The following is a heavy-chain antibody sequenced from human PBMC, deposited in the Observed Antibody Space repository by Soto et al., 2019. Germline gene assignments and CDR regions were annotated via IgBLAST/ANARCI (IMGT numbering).Heavy chain of an antibody. CDR3: ATGRPMSNYFDY. J-gene: IGHJ4*02. V-gene: IGHV1-24*01. Sequence: ASVTVSXKVSGYTLTELSMHWVRQAPGKGLEWMGGFDPEDGETIYAQKFQGRVTMTEDTSTDTAYMELSSLRSEDTAVYYCATGRPMSNYFDYWGQGTLVTVSS. CDR2: FDPEDGET. CDR1: GYTLTELS.